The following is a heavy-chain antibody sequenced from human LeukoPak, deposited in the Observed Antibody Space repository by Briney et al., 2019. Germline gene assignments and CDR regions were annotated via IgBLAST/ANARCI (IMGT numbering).Heavy chain of an antibody. CDR1: GGTFSSYA. J-gene: IGHJ4*02. Sequence: SVKVSCKASGGTFSSYAISWVRQAPGQGLEWMGRIIPIFGTANYAQKFQGRVTITTDESTGTAYMELSSLRSEDTAVYYCARGKRRVYSVGFDYWGQGTLVTVSS. V-gene: IGHV1-69*05. CDR2: IIPIFGTA. D-gene: IGHD5/OR15-5a*01. CDR3: ARGKRRVYSVGFDY.